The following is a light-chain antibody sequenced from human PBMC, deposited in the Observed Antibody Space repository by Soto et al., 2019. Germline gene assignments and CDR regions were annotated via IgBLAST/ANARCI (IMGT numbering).Light chain of an antibody. Sequence: EIVLTQSPGTLSLSPGERATLSCRASQTVSNNYLAWYQQKPGQAPRLLIFGASTRATGIPDRFSGSGSGTDFTLTISRLEPEDFAVYYCQRYGSSPITFGQGTRLEIK. CDR1: QTVSNNY. CDR3: QRYGSSPIT. CDR2: GAS. V-gene: IGKV3-20*01. J-gene: IGKJ5*01.